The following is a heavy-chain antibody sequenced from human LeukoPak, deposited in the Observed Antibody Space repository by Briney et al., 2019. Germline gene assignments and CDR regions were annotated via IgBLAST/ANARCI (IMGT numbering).Heavy chain of an antibody. Sequence: ASVKVSCKASGYTFTSYYMHWVRQAPGQGLEWMGIINPSGGSTSYAQKFQGRVTMTRDMSTSTVYMELSSLRSEDTAVYYCARDRVGATTPYYYMDVWGKGTTVTVSS. CDR1: GYTFTSYY. V-gene: IGHV1-46*01. CDR3: ARDRVGATTPYYYMDV. D-gene: IGHD1-26*01. CDR2: INPSGGST. J-gene: IGHJ6*03.